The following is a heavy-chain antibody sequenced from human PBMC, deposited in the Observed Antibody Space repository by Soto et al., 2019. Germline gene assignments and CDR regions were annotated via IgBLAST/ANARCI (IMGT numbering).Heavy chain of an antibody. J-gene: IGHJ6*02. CDR1: GFTFSSYE. CDR3: ARALYYGRGMDV. V-gene: IGHV3-48*03. CDR2: ISSSGSTI. Sequence: PGGSLRLSCAASGFTFSSYEMNWVRQAPGKGLEWVSYISSSGSTIYYADSVKGRFTISRDNAKNSLYLQMNSLRAEDTAVYYCARALYYGRGMDVWGQGTTVTVSS. D-gene: IGHD4-17*01.